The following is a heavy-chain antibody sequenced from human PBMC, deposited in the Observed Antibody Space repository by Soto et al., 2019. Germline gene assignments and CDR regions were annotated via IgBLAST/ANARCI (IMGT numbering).Heavy chain of an antibody. CDR3: ASLTFPSXYYGSEPVEY. CDR2: MNPNSGNT. V-gene: IGHV1-8*01. Sequence: QVQLVQSGAEVKKPGASVKVSCKASGYTFTSYDINWVRQATGQGLEWMGWMNPNSGNTGYAQKFQGRVTMTRNTSISTAYMELSSXRSEDTAVYYCASLTFPSXYYGSEPVEYWGQGTLVTVSS. D-gene: IGHD3-10*01. J-gene: IGHJ4*02. CDR1: GYTFTSYD.